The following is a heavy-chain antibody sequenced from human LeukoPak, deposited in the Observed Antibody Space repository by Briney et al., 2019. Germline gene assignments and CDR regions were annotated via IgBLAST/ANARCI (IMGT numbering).Heavy chain of an antibody. Sequence: ASMKVSCKASGYTFTSYDINWVRQATGQGLEWMGWMSPNSGNTGYAQKFQGRVTMTRSTSMSTAYMELSSLKSEDTAVYYCTRGPPNWGYDYWGQGTLVTVSS. CDR1: GYTFTSYD. D-gene: IGHD7-27*01. V-gene: IGHV1-8*01. J-gene: IGHJ4*02. CDR2: MSPNSGNT. CDR3: TRGPPNWGYDY.